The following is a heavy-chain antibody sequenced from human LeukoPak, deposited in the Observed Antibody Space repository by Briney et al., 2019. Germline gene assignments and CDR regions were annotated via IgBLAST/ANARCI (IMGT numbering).Heavy chain of an antibody. CDR2: INPNSGGT. D-gene: IGHD5-18*01. V-gene: IGHV1-2*02. CDR3: ARGPCEIREYSYGSHFDY. J-gene: IGHJ4*02. Sequence: ASVKVSCKASGYTFTGYYMHWVRQAPGQGLEWMGWINPNSGGTNYAQKFQGRVAMTRDTSISTAYMELSRLRSDDTAVYYCARGPCEIREYSYGSHFDYWGQGTLVTVSS. CDR1: GYTFTGYY.